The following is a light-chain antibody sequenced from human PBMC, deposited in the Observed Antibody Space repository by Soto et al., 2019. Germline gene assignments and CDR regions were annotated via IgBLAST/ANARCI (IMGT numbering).Light chain of an antibody. Sequence: QSALAQPSSVSGSPGQSITISCTGTSTDVGGYNYVSWYQHHSGKAPKLLIYEVTNRPSGISDRFSGSKSVNTASLTISGLQAEDESDYYCCSYAGSDFYVFGTGTRSPS. CDR1: STDVGGYNY. CDR3: CSYAGSDFYV. CDR2: EVT. V-gene: IGLV2-14*01. J-gene: IGLJ1*01.